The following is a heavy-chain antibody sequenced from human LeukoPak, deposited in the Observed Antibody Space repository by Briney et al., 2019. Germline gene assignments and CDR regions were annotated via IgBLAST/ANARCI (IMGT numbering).Heavy chain of an antibody. CDR3: ASRGYSYGYAWFDP. CDR2: ISSSSSTI. J-gene: IGHJ5*02. CDR1: GFTLSNYA. V-gene: IGHV3-48*01. Sequence: PGGSLRLSCAASGFTLSNYAMNWVRQAPGKGLEWVSYISSSSSTIYYADSVKGRFTISRDNAKNSLYLQMNSLRAEDTAVYYCASRGYSYGYAWFDPWGQGTLVTVSS. D-gene: IGHD5-18*01.